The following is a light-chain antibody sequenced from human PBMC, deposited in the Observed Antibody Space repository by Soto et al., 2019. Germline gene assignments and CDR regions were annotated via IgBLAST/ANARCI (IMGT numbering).Light chain of an antibody. J-gene: IGKJ2*01. CDR2: GAS. V-gene: IGKV3-15*01. CDR3: QQINTWPPMYT. Sequence: EIVRTQSRATRSVSPGERATLPCRASESVSSNLAWYQQKPGQAPRLLIYGASTRATGIPARFSGSGSGTEFTLTISSLQSEDSAVYYCQQINTWPPMYTFGQGTKVDI. CDR1: ESVSSN.